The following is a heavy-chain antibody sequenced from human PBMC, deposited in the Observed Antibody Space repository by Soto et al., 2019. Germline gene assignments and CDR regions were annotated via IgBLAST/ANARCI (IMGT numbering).Heavy chain of an antibody. CDR3: ARESEDLTSNFDY. J-gene: IGHJ4*02. Sequence: PGGSLRLSCADYGVTFTRYSMNWVRQAPGKGLEWVSSISSTTNYIYYGDSMKGRFTIYRDNAKNSLYLEMNSLRAEDTAVYYCARESEDLTSNFDYWGQGPLVTVSS. CDR1: GVTFTRYS. V-gene: IGHV3-21*06. CDR2: ISSTTNYI.